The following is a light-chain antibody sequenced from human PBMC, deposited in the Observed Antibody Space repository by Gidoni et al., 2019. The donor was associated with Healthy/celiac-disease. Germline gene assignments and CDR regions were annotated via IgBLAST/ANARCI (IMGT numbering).Light chain of an antibody. Sequence: QSVLTQPPSASGTPGQRVTTPCSGSSSNIGSNYVYWYQQLPGTAPKLLIYRNNQRPSGVPDRFSGSKSGTSASLAISGLRSEDEADYYCAAWDDSLSGPLIWVFGGGTKLTVL. CDR1: SSNIGSNY. CDR3: AAWDDSLSGPLIWV. J-gene: IGLJ3*02. CDR2: RNN. V-gene: IGLV1-47*01.